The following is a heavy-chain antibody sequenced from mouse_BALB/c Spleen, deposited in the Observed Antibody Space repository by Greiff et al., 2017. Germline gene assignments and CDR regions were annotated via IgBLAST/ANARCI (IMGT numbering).Heavy chain of an antibody. J-gene: IGHJ4*01. V-gene: IGHV1S135*01. Sequence: VQLKESGPELVKPGASVKVSCKASGYSFTDYNMYWVKQSHGKSLEWIGYIDPYNGGTSYNQKFKGKATLTVDKSSSTAFMHLNSLTSEDSAVYYCARRPRFITTATYYAMDYWGQGTSVTVSS. CDR1: GYSFTDYN. CDR3: ARRPRFITTATYYAMDY. CDR2: IDPYNGGT. D-gene: IGHD1-2*01.